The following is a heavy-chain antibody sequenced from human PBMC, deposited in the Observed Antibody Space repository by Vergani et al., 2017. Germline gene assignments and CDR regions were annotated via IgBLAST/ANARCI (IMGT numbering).Heavy chain of an antibody. D-gene: IGHD3-10*01. V-gene: IGHV1-18*01. CDR1: GYTFTSYG. CDR2: ISAYNGNT. J-gene: IGHJ6*02. Sequence: QVQLVQSGAEVKKPGASVKVSCKASGYTFTSYGISWVRQAPGQGLEWMGWISAYNGNTNYAQKLKGRVTMTTDTSTNTAYMELRRLRSDDTAVYYCARDLFYGSGSYYYYYYYGMDVWGQGTTVTVSS. CDR3: ARDLFYGSGSYYYYYYYGMDV.